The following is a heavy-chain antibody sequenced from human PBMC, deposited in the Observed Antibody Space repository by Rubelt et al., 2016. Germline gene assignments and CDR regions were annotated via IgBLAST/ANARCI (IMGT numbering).Heavy chain of an antibody. D-gene: IGHD1-26*01. CDR1: GGSISSSNYY. CDR3: ARQLYSGSYYIDY. Sequence: QLQLQESGPGLVRPSETLSLTCSVSGGSISSSNYYWGWVRRPPGKGLEWIGSIYYSGTTYYHPSLESRVTMSVDTSKNQFSLRLSVVTAADTALYYCARQLYSGSYYIDYWGQGTLVTVSA. J-gene: IGHJ4*02. CDR2: IYYSGTT. V-gene: IGHV4-39*01.